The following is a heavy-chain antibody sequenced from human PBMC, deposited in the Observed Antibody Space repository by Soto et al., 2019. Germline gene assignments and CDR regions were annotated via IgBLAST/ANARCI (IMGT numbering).Heavy chain of an antibody. CDR2: IIPIFGTA. CDR3: ARARGGSWYYYYGMDV. J-gene: IGHJ6*02. D-gene: IGHD6-13*01. CDR1: GGTFSSYA. Sequence: GASVKVSCKASGGTFSSYAISWVRQAPGQGREWMGGIIPIFGTANYAQKFQGRVTITADESTSTAYMELSSLRSEDTAVYYCARARGGSWYYYYGMDVWGQGTTVTVSS. V-gene: IGHV1-69*13.